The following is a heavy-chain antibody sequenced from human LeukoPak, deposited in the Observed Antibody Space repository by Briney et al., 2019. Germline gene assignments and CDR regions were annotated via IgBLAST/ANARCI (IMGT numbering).Heavy chain of an antibody. CDR1: GGSISSYY. Sequence: SETLSLTCTVSGGSISSYYWSWIRQPPGKGLEWIGYIYYSGSTNYNPSLKSRVTISVDTSKNQFSLKLGSVTAADTAVYYCARDSIAVAGTYYFDYWGQGTLVTVSS. CDR3: ARDSIAVAGTYYFDY. V-gene: IGHV4-59*12. D-gene: IGHD6-19*01. CDR2: IYYSGST. J-gene: IGHJ4*02.